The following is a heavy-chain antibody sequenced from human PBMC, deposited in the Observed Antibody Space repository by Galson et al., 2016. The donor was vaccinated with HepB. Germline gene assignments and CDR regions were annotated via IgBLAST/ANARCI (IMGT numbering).Heavy chain of an antibody. D-gene: IGHD6-19*01. CDR3: VRGGRRRQWLVVDNGIDV. CDR1: GGSFTGYY. Sequence: ETLSLTCAVNGGSFTGYYWSWIRQPPGKGLEWIGEINAGGNTKSSPSLKSRVYISIDTSKNQFSLKLTSVTAADTAVYFCVRGGRRRQWLVVDNGIDVWGQGTTVTVSS. V-gene: IGHV4-34*01. J-gene: IGHJ6*02. CDR2: INAGGNT.